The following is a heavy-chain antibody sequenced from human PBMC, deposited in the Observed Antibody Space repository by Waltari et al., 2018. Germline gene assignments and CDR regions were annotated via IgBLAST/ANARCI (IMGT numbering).Heavy chain of an antibody. J-gene: IGHJ3*02. CDR3: ARVLTTGTVAFDI. D-gene: IGHD1-7*01. CDR1: GDSLSSNLF. V-gene: IGHV4-38-2*01. Sequence: QVQLRESGPGLVKPSETLSLTCVISGDSLSSNLFWGWIRQSPEKGLEWIGNIYYSGGTYYSPFLKSRVFISIDTPRRQFSLKLTSVTAADTAVYYCARVLTTGTVAFDIWGQGTLVTVSS. CDR2: IYYSGGT.